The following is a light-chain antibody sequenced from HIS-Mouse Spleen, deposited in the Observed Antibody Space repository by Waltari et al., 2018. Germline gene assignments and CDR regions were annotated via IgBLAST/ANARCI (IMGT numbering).Light chain of an antibody. CDR1: VLAKKY. V-gene: IGLV3-27*01. CDR3: DAAADNSGV. CDR2: KDS. Sequence: SYELTQPSSVSVSPGQTARITCSGDVLAKKYARWFQQKPGKAPVLVIYKDSERPSGIPERFSGSSSGTRVTLTISGAQVEDEADYDCDAAADNSGVFGGGTKLTVL. J-gene: IGLJ2*01.